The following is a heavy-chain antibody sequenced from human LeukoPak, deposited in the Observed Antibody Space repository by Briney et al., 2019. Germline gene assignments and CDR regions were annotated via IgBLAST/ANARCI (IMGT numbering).Heavy chain of an antibody. D-gene: IGHD6-19*01. J-gene: IGHJ4*02. CDR1: GFTVSSNY. Sequence: GRSLRLSCSASGFTVSSNYMSSVRQAPGEGLGWGSVIYIGGSTSYADSVKGRFTISTDNSKNTLYLQMNSLRAAHTAVYYCARDAFYSSGWYGGRYFDYWGQGTLVTVSS. CDR2: IYIGGST. V-gene: IGHV3-66*01. CDR3: ARDAFYSSGWYGGRYFDY.